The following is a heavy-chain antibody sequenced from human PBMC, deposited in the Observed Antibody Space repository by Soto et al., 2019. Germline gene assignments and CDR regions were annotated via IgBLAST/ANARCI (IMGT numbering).Heavy chain of an antibody. CDR1: GFTFSSYS. V-gene: IGHV3-48*01. Sequence: GGSLRLSCAASGFTFSSYSMNWVRQAPGKGLEWVSYISSSSSTIYYADSVKGRFTISRDNAKNSLYLQMNSLRAEDTAVDYCARDKRRSPLDYRGQRTLVTVSS. CDR2: ISSSSSTI. J-gene: IGHJ4*02. CDR3: ARDKRRSPLDY.